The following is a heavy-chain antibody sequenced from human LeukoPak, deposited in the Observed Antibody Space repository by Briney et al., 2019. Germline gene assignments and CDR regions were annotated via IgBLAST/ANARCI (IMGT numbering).Heavy chain of an antibody. CDR3: ITEVLRFLEWFEADYYYYYMDV. V-gene: IGHV3-15*01. J-gene: IGHJ6*03. Sequence: GGSLRLSCAASGFTFSNAWMSWVRQAPGKGLEWVGRIKSKTDGGTTDYAAPVKGRFTTSRDDSKNTLYLQMNSLKTEDTAVYYCITEVLRFLEWFEADYYYYYMDVWGKGTTVTVSS. CDR1: GFTFSNAW. CDR2: IKSKTDGGTT. D-gene: IGHD3-3*01.